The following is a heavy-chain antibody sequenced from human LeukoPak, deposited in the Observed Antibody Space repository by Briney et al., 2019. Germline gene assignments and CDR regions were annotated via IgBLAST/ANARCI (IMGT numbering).Heavy chain of an antibody. CDR2: ISAYNGHT. J-gene: IGHJ4*02. V-gene: IGHV1-18*01. CDR1: GYTFNNYG. CDR3: AHILTGYYMDY. Sequence: ASVKVSCKTSGYTFNNYGINWVRQAPGQGLEWMGWISAYNGHTIYAQNLQDRITVTTDTSTSTAYMELRSLRSDDTAVYYCAHILTGYYMDYWGQGTLVTVSS. D-gene: IGHD3-9*01.